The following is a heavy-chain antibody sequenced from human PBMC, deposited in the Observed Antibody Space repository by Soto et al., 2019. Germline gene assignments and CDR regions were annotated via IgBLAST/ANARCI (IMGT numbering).Heavy chain of an antibody. CDR2: ISSESGFI. V-gene: IGHV3-48*02. CDR1: GFTFSDYA. D-gene: IGHD1-26*01. CDR3: VRDKGAPDY. J-gene: IGHJ4*02. Sequence: EVQLVESGGGLVQPGGSLRLSCAASGFTFSDYAMNWVRQAPGKGLEWVSYISSESGFIYYADSVKGRFTISRDNAKNSLYLQMNSLRDEDTAVYYCVRDKGAPDYWGQGTLDTVSS.